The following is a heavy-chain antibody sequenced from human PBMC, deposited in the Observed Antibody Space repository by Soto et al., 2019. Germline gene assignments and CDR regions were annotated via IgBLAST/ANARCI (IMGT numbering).Heavy chain of an antibody. CDR2: ISYDGSDK. D-gene: IGHD3-22*01. V-gene: IGHV3-30-3*01. J-gene: IGHJ1*01. Sequence: GKRQKWVALISYDGSDKYYADSVKGRFTISRDKSKDTLYLQMNSLRDEDTSVYYSERENRVTVVASGYWGQGALVTVSS. CDR3: ERENRVTVVASGY.